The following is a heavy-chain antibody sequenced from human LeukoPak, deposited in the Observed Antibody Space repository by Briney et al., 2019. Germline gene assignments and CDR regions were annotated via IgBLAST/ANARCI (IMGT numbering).Heavy chain of an antibody. V-gene: IGHV5-51*01. CDR1: GYSFTSYW. CDR2: IYPGDSDT. Sequence: GESLKISCKGSGYSFTSYWIGWMRQMPGQGLEWMGIIYPGDSDTRYSPSFQGQVTISADKSISTAYLQWSSLKASDTAMYYCARGRDSSGTRFDYWGQGTLVTVSS. CDR3: ARGRDSSGTRFDY. J-gene: IGHJ4*02. D-gene: IGHD6-19*01.